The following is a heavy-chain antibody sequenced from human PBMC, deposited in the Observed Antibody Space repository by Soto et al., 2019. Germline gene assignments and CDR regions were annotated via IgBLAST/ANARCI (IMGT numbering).Heavy chain of an antibody. CDR1: GGSISSYH. Sequence: SETLSLTCTVSGGSISSYHWSWIRQPPGKGLEWIGYIYYSGSTNYNPSLKSRVTISVDTSKNQFSLKLSSVTAADTAVYYCARDNPYYDSSGYNWFDPWGQGTLVTVSS. CDR3: ARDNPYYDSSGYNWFDP. D-gene: IGHD3-22*01. CDR2: IYYSGST. J-gene: IGHJ5*02. V-gene: IGHV4-59*01.